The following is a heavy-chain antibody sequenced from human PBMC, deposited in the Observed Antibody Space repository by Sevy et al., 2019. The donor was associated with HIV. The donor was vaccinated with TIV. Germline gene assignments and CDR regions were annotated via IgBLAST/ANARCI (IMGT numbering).Heavy chain of an antibody. J-gene: IGHJ4*02. V-gene: IGHV3-33*01. CDR1: GFTFSNYG. Sequence: RGYLRLSCAASGFTFSNYGMHWVRQAPGKGLEWVAVIWNDGSNKYYADSVKGRFTISRDNSKNTLYLQMNSLRVEDPAVYFCARGGDFNDRSAKRDFDYWGQGTLVTVSS. D-gene: IGHD3-22*01. CDR3: ARGGDFNDRSAKRDFDY. CDR2: IWNDGSNK.